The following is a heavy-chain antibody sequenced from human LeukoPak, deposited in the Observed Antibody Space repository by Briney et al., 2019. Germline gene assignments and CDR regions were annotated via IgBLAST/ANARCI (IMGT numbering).Heavy chain of an antibody. CDR2: INPNSGGT. CDR3: ARAYWDSSSWYKVRNDWFDP. CDR1: GYTFTGYY. V-gene: IGHV1-2*02. D-gene: IGHD6-13*01. J-gene: IGHJ5*02. Sequence: GASVKVSCKASGYTFTGYYMHWVRQAPGQGLEWMGWINPNSGGTNYAQKFQGRVTMTRDTSISTAYMELSRLRSDDTAVYYCARAYWDSSSWYKVRNDWFDPWGQGTLVTVSS.